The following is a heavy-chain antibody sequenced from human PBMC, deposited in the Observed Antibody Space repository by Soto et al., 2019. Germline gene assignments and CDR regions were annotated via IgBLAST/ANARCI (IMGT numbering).Heavy chain of an antibody. V-gene: IGHV1-46*01. D-gene: IGHD7-27*01. Sequence: ASVKVSCKAPADTFTSYYIHWVRQAPGHGLEWMGIINPNGGSTRFAQTFQGRITMTTDTSTSTVYMELRSLRSEDTAVYYCARSRTAELTGGDYYYGMDVWGQGTTVTVSS. CDR2: INPNGGST. CDR1: ADTFTSYY. J-gene: IGHJ6*02. CDR3: ARSRTAELTGGDYYYGMDV.